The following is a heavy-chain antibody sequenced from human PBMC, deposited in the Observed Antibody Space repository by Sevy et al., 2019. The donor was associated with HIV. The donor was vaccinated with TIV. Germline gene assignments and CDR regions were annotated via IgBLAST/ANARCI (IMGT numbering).Heavy chain of an antibody. V-gene: IGHV4-31*03. J-gene: IGHJ4*02. D-gene: IGHD3-10*01. Sequence: SETLSLTCTVSGGSISSGGYYWSWIRQHPGKGLEWIGYIYYSGSTYYNPSLKSRVTISVDTSKNQFSLKLSSVTAADTAVYYCARGGAGSGCYYPFDYWGQGTLVTVSS. CDR3: ARGGAGSGCYYPFDY. CDR2: IYYSGST. CDR1: GGSISSGGYY.